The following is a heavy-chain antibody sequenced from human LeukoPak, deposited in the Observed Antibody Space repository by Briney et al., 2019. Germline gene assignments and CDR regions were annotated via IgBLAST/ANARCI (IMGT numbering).Heavy chain of an antibody. Sequence: GASVRVSCKASGYTFTDYHIYWLRQAPGQGLEWMAWIFPKTGATTYAREFQGRVTLTSGTSIRTAYMDLRALTSDDTAVYFCARTGVGSGLTYWGQGTQVTVSS. J-gene: IGHJ4*02. CDR3: ARTGVGSGLTY. D-gene: IGHD3-22*01. CDR2: IFPKTGAT. CDR1: GYTFTDYH. V-gene: IGHV1-2*02.